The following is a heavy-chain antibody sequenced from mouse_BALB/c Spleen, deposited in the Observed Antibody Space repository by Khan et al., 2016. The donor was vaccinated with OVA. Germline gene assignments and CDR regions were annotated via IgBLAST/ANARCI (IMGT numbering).Heavy chain of an antibody. CDR1: GFTFSSYG. Sequence: EVELVEAGGDLVKPGGSLNLSCEASGFTFSSYGMSWLRQTPDKRLEWVATISNGGSYTYFPDSVKGRLTIPRDNAKNTLYMQMNRLKSVETAMYYCARHRFTTATAWFAYWGQGTLVTVFA. D-gene: IGHD1-2*01. J-gene: IGHJ3*01. CDR3: ARHRFTTATAWFAY. CDR2: ISNGGSYT. V-gene: IGHV5-6*01.